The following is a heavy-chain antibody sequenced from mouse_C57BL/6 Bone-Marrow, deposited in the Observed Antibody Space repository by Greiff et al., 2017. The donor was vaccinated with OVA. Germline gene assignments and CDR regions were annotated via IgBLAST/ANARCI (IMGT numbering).Heavy chain of an antibody. CDR2: ISSGGDYI. CDR3: TREGWVPWYVDV. D-gene: IGHD2-3*01. CDR1: GFTFSSYA. J-gene: IGHJ1*03. V-gene: IGHV5-9-1*02. Sequence: EVQLKESGEGLVKPGGSLKLSCAASGFTFSSYAMSWVRQTPEKRLEWVAYISSGGDYIYYADTVKGRFTISRDNARNTLYLQMSSLKSEDTAMYYWTREGWVPWYVDVWGTGTTVTVSS.